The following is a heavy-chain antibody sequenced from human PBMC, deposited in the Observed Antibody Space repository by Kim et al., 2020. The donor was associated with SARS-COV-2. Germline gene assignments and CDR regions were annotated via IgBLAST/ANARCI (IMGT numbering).Heavy chain of an antibody. CDR2: ISSRSTYI. CDR3: ARQGAYGSGLDLQLDY. D-gene: IGHD3-10*01. Sequence: GGSLRLSCEASGFMFSDYSMDWVRQAPGKGLEWVSSISSRSTYIYYGDSIKGRVSVSRDNAKDSLYLQMTSLRAEDTAVYYCARQGAYGSGLDLQLDYWGQGILVSVS. V-gene: IGHV3-21*01. CDR1: GFMFSDYS. J-gene: IGHJ4*02.